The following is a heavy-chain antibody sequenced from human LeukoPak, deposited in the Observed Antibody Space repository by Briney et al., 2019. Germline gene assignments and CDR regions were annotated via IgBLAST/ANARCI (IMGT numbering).Heavy chain of an antibody. CDR3: AKGAYDYIEMGYFDS. Sequence: GGSLRLSCAASGFTSTNYAMNWVRQAPGKGLEWVSILIGSSGSTDYADSVKGRFTISRDTSKNTLFLQMNSLRAVDTAIYYCAKGAYDYIEMGYFDSWGQGTLVTVSS. D-gene: IGHD5-12*01. V-gene: IGHV3-23*01. CDR1: GFTSTNYA. J-gene: IGHJ4*02. CDR2: LIGSSGST.